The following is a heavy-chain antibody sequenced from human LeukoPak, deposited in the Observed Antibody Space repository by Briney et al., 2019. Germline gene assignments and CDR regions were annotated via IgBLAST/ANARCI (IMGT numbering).Heavy chain of an antibody. J-gene: IGHJ4*02. D-gene: IGHD3-10*01. V-gene: IGHV3-15*01. CDR2: IKSKTDGGTT. CDR1: GFTFSYAW. CDR3: TTELSDQFTMVRGVIRRFDY. Sequence: GGSLRLSCAASGFTFSYAWMSWVRQAPGKGLEWVGRIKSKTDGGTTDYAALVKGRFTVSRDDSKNTLYLQMNSLKTEDTAVYYCTTELSDQFTMVRGVIRRFDYWGQGTLVTVSS.